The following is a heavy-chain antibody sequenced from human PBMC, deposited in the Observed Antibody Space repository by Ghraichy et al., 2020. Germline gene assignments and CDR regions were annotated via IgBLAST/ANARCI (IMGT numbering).Heavy chain of an antibody. D-gene: IGHD3-10*01. CDR2: IWYDGSNK. CDR3: ARDMSGWAYDY. CDR1: GFTFRSYG. V-gene: IGHV3-33*01. Sequence: SLNISCAASGFTFRSYGMHWVRQAPGKGLEWVAVIWYDGSNKYYADSVKGRFTISRDNSKNTLYLQMNSLRGEDTAVYYCARDMSGWAYDYWGQGTLVTVSS. J-gene: IGHJ4*02.